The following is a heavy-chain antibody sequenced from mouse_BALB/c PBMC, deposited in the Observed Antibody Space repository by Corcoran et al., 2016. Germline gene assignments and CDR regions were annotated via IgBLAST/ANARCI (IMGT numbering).Heavy chain of an antibody. CDR1: GYSFTGYY. J-gene: IGHJ2*01. CDR3: ARGALLRYFDY. V-gene: IGHV1-26*01. D-gene: IGHD1-1*01. Sequence: EVQLQQSGPELVKPGASVKISCKASGYSFTGYYMHWVKQSHVKSLEWIGRINPYNGATSYNQNFKDKASSTVDKSSSTAYMELHSLTSEDSAVYYCARGALLRYFDYWGQGTTLTVSS. CDR2: INPYNGAT.